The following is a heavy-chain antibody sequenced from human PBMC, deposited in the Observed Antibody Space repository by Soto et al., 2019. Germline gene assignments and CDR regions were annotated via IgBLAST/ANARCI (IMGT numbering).Heavy chain of an antibody. CDR3: AKSPGMYYYDSSGYYHYDY. CDR1: GFTFSNYA. CDR2: INQDESEN. Sequence: PGGSLRLSCAASGFTFSNYAMSWVRQAPGKGLEWVANINQDESENHYVDSVKGRFTISRDNSKNTLYLQMNSLRAEDTAVYYCAKSPGMYYYDSSGYYHYDYWGQGTLVTVSS. J-gene: IGHJ4*02. D-gene: IGHD3-22*01. V-gene: IGHV3-7*03.